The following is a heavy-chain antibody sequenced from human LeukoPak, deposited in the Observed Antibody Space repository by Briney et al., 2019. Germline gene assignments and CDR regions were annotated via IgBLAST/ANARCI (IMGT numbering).Heavy chain of an antibody. CDR3: AKGRVGIAVPYFDY. D-gene: IGHD6-19*01. CDR1: GFTFSSYG. J-gene: IGHJ4*02. CDR2: ISYDGSNK. Sequence: GGSLRLSCAASGFTFSSYGMHWVRQAPGKGLEWVAVISYDGSNKYYADSVKGRFTISRDNPKNTLYLQMNSLRAEDTAVYYCAKGRVGIAVPYFDYWGQGTLVTVSS. V-gene: IGHV3-30*18.